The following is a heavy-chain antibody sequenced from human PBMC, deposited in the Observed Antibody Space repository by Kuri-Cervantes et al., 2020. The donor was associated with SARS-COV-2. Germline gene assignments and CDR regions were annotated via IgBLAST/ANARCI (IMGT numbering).Heavy chain of an antibody. CDR3: VTSLPRSGWDGEDAFDI. D-gene: IGHD6-19*01. J-gene: IGHJ3*02. CDR2: IYNSGST. CDR1: GDSITNSSYY. V-gene: IGHV4-39*01. Sequence: GSLRLSCTVSGDSITNSSYYWGWIRQPPGKGLEWIGNIYNSGSTYYNPSLKSRVTISVDTSKKQFSLRLSSVTAADAAVYYCVTSLPRSGWDGEDAFDIWGQGTMVTVSS.